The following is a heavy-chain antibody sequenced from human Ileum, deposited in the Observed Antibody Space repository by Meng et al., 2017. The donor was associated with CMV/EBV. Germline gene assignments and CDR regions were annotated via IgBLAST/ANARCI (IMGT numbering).Heavy chain of an antibody. CDR1: GFTFSTAW. CDR3: TRSDY. V-gene: IGHV3-15*01. Sequence: SLSLSCASSGFTFSTAWMPWIRQAPGKGLEWVGRIRSKNDGGTTEYAAPVKGRFTISRDDSENILYLQMNSLKTEDTAVYYCTRSDYWGQGTLVTVSS. CDR2: IRSKNDGGTT. J-gene: IGHJ4*02.